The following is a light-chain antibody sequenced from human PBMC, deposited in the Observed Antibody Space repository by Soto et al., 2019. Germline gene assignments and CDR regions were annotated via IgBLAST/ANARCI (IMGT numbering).Light chain of an antibody. V-gene: IGKV1-5*03. J-gene: IGKJ4*02. CDR3: QHYDTYSP. CDR2: KTS. CDR1: HAISSR. Sequence: DIQMTQSPSTLSASVGDSVTITCRASHAISSRLAWYQQKPGKAPKLLIYKTSTLEGGVPSRFSGSGSGTEFTLTISSLQPDDLAIYYCQHYDTYSPFGGGTKVEIK.